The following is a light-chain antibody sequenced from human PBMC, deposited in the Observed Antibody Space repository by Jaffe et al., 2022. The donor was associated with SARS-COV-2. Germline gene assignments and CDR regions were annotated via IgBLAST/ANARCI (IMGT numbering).Light chain of an antibody. J-gene: IGKJ1*01. CDR2: GAS. Sequence: EMVMTQSPATLSVSPGERATLSCRASQSVNSNLAWYQQKPGQAPRLLIYGASTRATDIPARFSGSGSGTEFTLTISSLQSEDFAVYYCQQYNNWPWTFGQGTKVEIK. V-gene: IGKV3-15*01. CDR3: QQYNNWPWT. CDR1: QSVNSN.